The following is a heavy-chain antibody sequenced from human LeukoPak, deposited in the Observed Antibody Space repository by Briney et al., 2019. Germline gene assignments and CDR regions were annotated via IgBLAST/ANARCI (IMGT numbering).Heavy chain of an antibody. J-gene: IGHJ6*02. CDR1: GFTFCSYA. CDR2: IFDDESKK. Sequence: RRCPRPSCAASGFTFCSYAMQWVRQAPAKGLELGAVIFDDESKKYYADAVKGRFTISRDNSKNTLYLQMNSLRAEDTAVYCCAKDGRISMIVGVAGMDVWGQGTTGTVSS. D-gene: IGHD3-22*01. V-gene: IGHV3-30*18. CDR3: AKDGRISMIVGVAGMDV.